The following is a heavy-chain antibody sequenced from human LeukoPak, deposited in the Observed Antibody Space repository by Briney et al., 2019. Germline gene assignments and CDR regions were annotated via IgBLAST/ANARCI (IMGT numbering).Heavy chain of an antibody. D-gene: IGHD2-2*01. CDR3: ARGRVVVVPAAPYYYYYYMDV. CDR1: GGSFSGYY. J-gene: IGHJ6*03. V-gene: IGHV4-34*01. Sequence: PSETLSLTCAVYGGSFSGYYWSWIRQPPGKGLEWIGEINHSGSTNYNPSLKSRVTISVDTSKNQFSLKLSSVTAADTAVYYCARGRVVVVPAAPYYYYYYMDVWGKGTTVTASS. CDR2: INHSGST.